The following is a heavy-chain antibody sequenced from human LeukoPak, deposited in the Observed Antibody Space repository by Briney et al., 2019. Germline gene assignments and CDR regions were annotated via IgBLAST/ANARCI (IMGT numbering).Heavy chain of an antibody. CDR1: GYTFTSYA. Sequence: GASVKVSCKASGYTFTSYAMHWVRQAPGQRLEWMGWINAGNGNTKYSQKFQGRVTITRDTSASTAYMELSSLRSEDTAVYYCAKDYCDGGGCYSLDYDPWGQGTLVTVSP. CDR2: INAGNGNT. D-gene: IGHD2-15*01. V-gene: IGHV1-3*01. CDR3: AKDYCDGGGCYSLDYDP. J-gene: IGHJ5*02.